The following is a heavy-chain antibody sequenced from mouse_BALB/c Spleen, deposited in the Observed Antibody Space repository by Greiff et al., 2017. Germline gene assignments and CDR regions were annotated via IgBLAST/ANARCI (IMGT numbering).Heavy chain of an antibody. CDR3: ARQEDGNSCAY. CDR1: GYAFSSYW. J-gene: IGHJ3*01. D-gene: IGHD2-1*01. V-gene: IGHV1-80*01. CDR2: IYPGDGDT. Sequence: QVQLQQSGAELVRPGSSVKISCKASGYAFSSYWMNWVKQRPGQGLEWIGQIYPGDGDTNYNGKFKGKATLTADKSSSTAYMQLSSLTSEDSAVYFCARQEDGNSCAYWGQGTLGTVSA.